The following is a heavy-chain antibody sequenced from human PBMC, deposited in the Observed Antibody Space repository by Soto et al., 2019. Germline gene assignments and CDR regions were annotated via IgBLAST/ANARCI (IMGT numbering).Heavy chain of an antibody. D-gene: IGHD3-10*01. CDR1: GGSISSGGYY. J-gene: IGHJ4*02. Sequence: QVQLQESGPGLVKPSQTLSLTCTVSGGSISSGGYYWSWIRQHPGKGLEWIGYIYYSGSTYYTPSLKSRVTISVDTSKTQFSLKLSSVTAADTAMYYCARDPAGSGSYWDYWGQGTLVTVSS. CDR3: ARDPAGSGSYWDY. V-gene: IGHV4-31*03. CDR2: IYYSGST.